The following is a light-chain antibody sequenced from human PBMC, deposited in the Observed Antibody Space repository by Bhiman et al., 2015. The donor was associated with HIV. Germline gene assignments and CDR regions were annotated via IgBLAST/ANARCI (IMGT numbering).Light chain of an antibody. CDR2: KDS. Sequence: SYELTQPPSVSVSPGQTARITCSGDALPKQYAFWYQQKPGQAPVLGMSKDSDRPSGIPERFSGSSSGTTVTLTISRVQAEDEADYFCRSADSPGTYRWLFGGGTKLTVL. J-gene: IGLJ3*02. CDR1: ALPKQY. V-gene: IGLV3-25*03. CDR3: RSADSPGTYRWL.